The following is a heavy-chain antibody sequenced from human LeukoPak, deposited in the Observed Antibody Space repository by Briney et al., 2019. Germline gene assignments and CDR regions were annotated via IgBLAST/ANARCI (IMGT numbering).Heavy chain of an antibody. J-gene: IGHJ6*03. CDR1: GYTFTSYA. D-gene: IGHD3-10*02. CDR3: ARGPYYYVPSYMDV. Sequence: PSASVKVSCKASGYTFTSYAMNWVRQAPGQGLEWMGWINTNTGNPTYAQGFTGRFVFSLDTSVSTAYLQISSLKAEDTAVYYCARGPYYYVPSYMDVWGKGTTVTVSS. V-gene: IGHV7-4-1*02. CDR2: INTNTGNP.